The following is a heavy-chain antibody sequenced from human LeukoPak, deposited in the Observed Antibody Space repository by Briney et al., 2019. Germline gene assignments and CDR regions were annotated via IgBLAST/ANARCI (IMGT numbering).Heavy chain of an antibody. CDR1: GGSISSYY. CDR3: AREMGLTYQSS. J-gene: IGHJ4*02. V-gene: IGHV4-59*12. CDR2: ISYSGST. D-gene: IGHD2-2*01. Sequence: SETLSLTCTVSGGSISSYYWSWIRQPPGKGLEWIGYISYSGSTDYNPSPKSRVTISLDTSKNQFSLRLSSVTAADTAVYYCAREMGLTYQSSWGQGTLVTVSS.